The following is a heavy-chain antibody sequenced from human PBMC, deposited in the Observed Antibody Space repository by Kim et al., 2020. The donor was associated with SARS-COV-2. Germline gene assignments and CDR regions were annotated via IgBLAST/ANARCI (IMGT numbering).Heavy chain of an antibody. D-gene: IGHD3-10*01. CDR2: IYYSGST. CDR1: GGSISSYY. CDR3: ARLRVKTGSYTYYYYYGM. Sequence: SETLSLTCTVSGGSISSYYWSWIRQPPGKGLEWIGYIYYSGSTNYNPSLKSRVTISVDTSKNQFSLKMSSGTAADTAVYYCARLRVKTGSYTYYYYYGM. J-gene: IGHJ6*01. V-gene: IGHV4-59*08.